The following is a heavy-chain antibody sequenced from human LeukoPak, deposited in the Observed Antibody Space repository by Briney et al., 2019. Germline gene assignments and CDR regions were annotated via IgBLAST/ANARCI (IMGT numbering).Heavy chain of an antibody. D-gene: IGHD6-19*01. J-gene: IGHJ3*01. CDR2: ISYRGNT. CDR3: ARERSSAAAFDV. CDR1: GGSITNYY. Sequence: SETLSLTCTVSGGSITNYYWTWIRQPPGKGLEWIGYISYRGNTNYNPSLKSRVTISVDGSKNQFSLNLSSVTAADTAVYYCARERSSAAAFDVWGQGTMVTVSS. V-gene: IGHV4-59*01.